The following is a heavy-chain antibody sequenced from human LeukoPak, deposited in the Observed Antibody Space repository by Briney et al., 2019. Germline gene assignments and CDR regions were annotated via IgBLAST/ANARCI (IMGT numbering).Heavy chain of an antibody. CDR1: GFTFSDYY. CDR3: ARDVSWSY. V-gene: IGHV3-11*04. CDR2: ISNSGSTK. J-gene: IGHJ4*02. D-gene: IGHD6-13*01. Sequence: PGGSLRLSCVASGFTFSDYYMNWIRQAPGKGLEWVSYISNSGSTKYYADSVKGRFTIFRDNAKNSLYLQMNSLRDEDTAVYYCARDVSWSYWGQGTLVTVSS.